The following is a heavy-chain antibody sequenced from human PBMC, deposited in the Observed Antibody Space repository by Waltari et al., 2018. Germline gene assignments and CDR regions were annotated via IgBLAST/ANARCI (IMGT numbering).Heavy chain of an antibody. CDR3: ARVLSTVQLGIFAY. V-gene: IGHV1-2*06. Sequence: QVQMVQSGAEVKKPGASVKVSCKASGYSFTAYYLHWVRQAPGQGLEWMGRINPNGGATTYAQMFQGRVTMTRDTSISTAYMEVTGLRSDDTAVYYCARVLSTVQLGIFAYWGQGTVVTVSS. J-gene: IGHJ4*02. CDR1: GYSFTAYY. D-gene: IGHD7-27*01. CDR2: INPNGGAT.